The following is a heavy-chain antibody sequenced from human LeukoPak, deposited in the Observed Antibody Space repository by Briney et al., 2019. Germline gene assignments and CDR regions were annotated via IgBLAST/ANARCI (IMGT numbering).Heavy chain of an antibody. D-gene: IGHD3-10*01. CDR2: ISSTGNTI. Sequence: GGSLRLSCATSGFTFSSFEMNWVRQAPGKGLEWVSYISSTGNTIYYADSVKGRFTISRDNAKSSLYLRMNSLRAEDTAVYYRARDSSGNFIPDYFDYWGQGTLVTVSS. V-gene: IGHV3-48*03. CDR1: GFTFSSFE. CDR3: ARDSSGNFIPDYFDY. J-gene: IGHJ4*02.